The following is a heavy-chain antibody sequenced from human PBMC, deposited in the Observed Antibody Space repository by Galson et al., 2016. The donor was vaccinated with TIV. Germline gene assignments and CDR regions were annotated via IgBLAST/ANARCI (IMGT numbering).Heavy chain of an antibody. CDR1: NGSMSSGDYY. CDR3: ARDCYCSSSNCCNNWFAS. V-gene: IGHV4-30-4*01. Sequence: TLSLTCTDVNGSMSSGDYYWSWIRQSPGKRLEWIGYIYNSGSTAYNPSFRSRVSISIDTSKNQFSLRLLSVTAADTAVYYCARDCYCSSSNCCNNWFASWGRGTLVAVSS. CDR2: IYNSGST. D-gene: IGHD2-2*01. J-gene: IGHJ5*01.